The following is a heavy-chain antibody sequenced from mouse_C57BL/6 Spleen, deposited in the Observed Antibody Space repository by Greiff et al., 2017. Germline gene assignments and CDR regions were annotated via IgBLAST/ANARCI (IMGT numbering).Heavy chain of an antibody. D-gene: IGHD1-1*01. CDR3: ARQYYGSSPYYFDY. CDR2: ISSGSSTI. Sequence: EVKLMESGGGLVKPGGSLKLSCAASGFTFSDYGMHWVRQAPEKGLEWVAYISSGSSTIYYADTVKGRFTISRDNAKNTLFLQMTSLRSEDTAMYYCARQYYGSSPYYFDYWGQGTTLTVSS. CDR1: GFTFSDYG. J-gene: IGHJ2*01. V-gene: IGHV5-17*01.